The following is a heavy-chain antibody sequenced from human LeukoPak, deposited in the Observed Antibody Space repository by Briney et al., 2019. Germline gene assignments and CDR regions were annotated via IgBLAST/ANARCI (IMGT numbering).Heavy chain of an antibody. CDR3: AHYGDYRFLYYFDY. CDR2: IYWNDNK. CDR1: GFSLSTSGVG. V-gene: IGHV2-5*01. J-gene: IGHJ4*02. Sequence: SGPTLVNPTRTLTLTCTFSGFSLSTSGVGVGWIRQPPGKALEWLALIYWNDNKLYSPSLKSRLTITKDTSNNQVVLTMTNMDPVDTATYYCAHYGDYRFLYYFDYWGQGTLVTVSP. D-gene: IGHD4-17*01.